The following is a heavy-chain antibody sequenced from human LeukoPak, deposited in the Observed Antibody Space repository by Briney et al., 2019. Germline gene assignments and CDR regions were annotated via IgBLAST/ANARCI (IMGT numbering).Heavy chain of an antibody. CDR3: ARVNPVNYYDSSGYGPNFDY. CDR2: INHSGST. D-gene: IGHD3-22*01. J-gene: IGHJ4*02. CDR1: GGSFSGYY. V-gene: IGHV4-34*01. Sequence: SETLSLTCAVYGGSFSGYYWSWIRQPPGKGLEWIGEINHSGSTNYNPSLKSRVTISVDTSKNQSSLKLSSVTAADTAVYYCARVNPVNYYDSSGYGPNFDYWGQGTLVTVSS.